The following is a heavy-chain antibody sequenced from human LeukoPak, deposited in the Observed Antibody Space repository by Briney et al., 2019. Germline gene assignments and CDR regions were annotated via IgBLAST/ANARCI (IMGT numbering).Heavy chain of an antibody. CDR2: IYISGSS. CDR3: ARATYGDYGYFDY. CDR1: GGSINSYY. Sequence: SETLSLTCTVSGGSINSYYWSWLPQPAEKGVKWIGRIYISGSSNYNPSLKSRVTISVDKSKSQFSLKLSSVTAADTAVYYCARATYGDYGYFDYWGHGTLVTASS. D-gene: IGHD4-17*01. J-gene: IGHJ4*01. V-gene: IGHV4-4*07.